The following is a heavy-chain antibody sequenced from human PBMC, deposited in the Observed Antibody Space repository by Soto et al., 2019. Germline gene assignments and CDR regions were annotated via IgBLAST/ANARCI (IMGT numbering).Heavy chain of an antibody. J-gene: IGHJ6*02. V-gene: IGHV3-53*01. Sequence: GPLRLGCVASVLAVSHNYMAWVRQAPEMGLEWVSILYTEGTTYYADSVKGRFTIPRDSSKNTLFLQMDSLRAEDTAVYYCLRPRPSGENYGMDVWGQGTTVTVSS. CDR3: LRPRPSGENYGMDV. D-gene: IGHD3-16*01. CDR2: LYTEGTT. CDR1: VLAVSHNY.